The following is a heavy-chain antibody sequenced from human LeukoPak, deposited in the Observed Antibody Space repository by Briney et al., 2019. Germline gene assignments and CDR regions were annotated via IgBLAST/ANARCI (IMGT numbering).Heavy chain of an antibody. D-gene: IGHD6-25*01. J-gene: IGHJ4*02. Sequence: PGGSLRLSCTASGFTFSDYDMNWVRLAPGKGLEWVSSISGRISHMYYTDSAKGRFTISRDNAKNSLYLQMNSLRAEDTAVYYCARAFPPLRTSAAGDFWGQGTLVTVSS. CDR2: ISGRISHM. CDR3: ARAFPPLRTSAAGDF. V-gene: IGHV3-21*06. CDR1: GFTFSDYD.